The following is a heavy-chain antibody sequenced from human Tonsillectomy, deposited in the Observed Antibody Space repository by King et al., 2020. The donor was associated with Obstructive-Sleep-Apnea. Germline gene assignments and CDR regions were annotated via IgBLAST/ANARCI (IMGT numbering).Heavy chain of an antibody. D-gene: IGHD2-15*01. CDR1: GGSISSYY. V-gene: IGHV4-4*07. CDR2: IYTSGST. CDR3: ARGYCSGGSCVSYNWFDP. Sequence: VQLQESGPGLVKPSETLSLTCTVSGGSISSYYWGWIRQPAGKGLEWIGRIYTSGSTNYNPSLKSRVTMSVDTTKNRFSLKLSAVTAADTAVYYCARGYCSGGSCVSYNWFDPWGQGTLVTVSS. J-gene: IGHJ5*02.